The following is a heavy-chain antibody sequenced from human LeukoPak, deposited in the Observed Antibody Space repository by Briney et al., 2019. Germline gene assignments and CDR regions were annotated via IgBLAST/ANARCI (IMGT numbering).Heavy chain of an antibody. CDR1: GGSISSYY. CDR2: IYYSGST. Sequence: KPSETLSLTCTVSGGSISSYYWSWIRQPPGKGLEWIGYIYYSGSTNYNPSLKSRVTISVDTSKNQFSLKLSSVTAADTAVYYCARDGGWFDPWGQGTLVTVSS. V-gene: IGHV4-59*01. J-gene: IGHJ5*02. D-gene: IGHD3-16*01. CDR3: ARDGGWFDP.